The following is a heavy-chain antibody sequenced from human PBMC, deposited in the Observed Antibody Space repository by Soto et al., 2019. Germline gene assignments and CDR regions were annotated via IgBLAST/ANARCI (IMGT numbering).Heavy chain of an antibody. V-gene: IGHV3-30*18. CDR2: ISYDGSNK. J-gene: IGHJ6*02. CDR3: AQTQPGYYYYGMDV. CDR1: GFTFSSYG. Sequence: PGGSLRLSCAASGFTFSSYGMHWVRQAPGKGLEWVAVISYDGSNKYYADSVKGRFTISRDNSKNTLYLQMNSLRAEDTAVYYCAQTQPGYYYYGMDVWGQGTTVTVSS.